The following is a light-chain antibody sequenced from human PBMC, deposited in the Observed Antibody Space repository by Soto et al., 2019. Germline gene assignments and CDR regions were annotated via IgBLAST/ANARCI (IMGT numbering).Light chain of an antibody. V-gene: IGLV2-14*01. CDR3: SSYTGRSTLDGV. Sequence: QSALTQPASVSGSPGQSITISCTGTSSDVGGYNYVSWYQQHPGKAPKLMIYDVSNRPSGVSNRFSGSKSGNTASRTISGLQAEDEADYYCSSYTGRSTLDGVFGGGT. CDR1: SSDVGGYNY. CDR2: DVS. J-gene: IGLJ2*01.